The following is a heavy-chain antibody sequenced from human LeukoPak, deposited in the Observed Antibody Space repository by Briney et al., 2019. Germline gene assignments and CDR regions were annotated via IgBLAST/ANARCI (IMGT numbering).Heavy chain of an antibody. CDR3: ARGSFYGSGRNPHPFDY. CDR2: ISSSGSTI. J-gene: IGHJ4*02. CDR1: GFTFSDYY. Sequence: GGSLRLSCAASGFTFSDYYMSWIRQAPGKGLEWVSYISSSGSTIYYADSVKGRFTISRDNAKNSLYLQMNSLRAEDTAVCYCARGSFYGSGRNPHPFDYWGQGTLVTVSS. D-gene: IGHD3-10*01. V-gene: IGHV3-11*01.